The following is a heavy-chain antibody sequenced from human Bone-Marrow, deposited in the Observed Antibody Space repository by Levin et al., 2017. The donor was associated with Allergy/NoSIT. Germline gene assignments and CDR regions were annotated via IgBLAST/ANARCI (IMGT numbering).Heavy chain of an antibody. CDR2: IYHSGNT. Sequence: SETLSLTCAVSGGSISSGGYSWSWIRQPPGKGLEWIGYIYHSGNTYYNPSLRSRVTISLDRSKKQFSLRLSSVTAADTAVYYCARGVDCSGGTCYPDYYGMDVWGQGTTVTVSS. D-gene: IGHD2-15*01. CDR1: GGSISSGGYS. J-gene: IGHJ6*02. CDR3: ARGVDCSGGTCYPDYYGMDV. V-gene: IGHV4-30-2*01.